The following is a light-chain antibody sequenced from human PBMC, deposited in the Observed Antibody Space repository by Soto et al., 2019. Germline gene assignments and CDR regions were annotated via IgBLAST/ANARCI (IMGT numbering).Light chain of an antibody. CDR1: PSLTNSF. CDR3: QQYGTSEII. V-gene: IGKV3-20*01. J-gene: IGKJ5*01. Sequence: EFVFTQSLGTLSLSPGERSTLSCMAIPSLTNSFIAWYQQKPGQAPRLLIYDTSSRASGIPARFSGSGSGTDFTLTISRLETEDFAVFYCQQYGTSEIIFGQGTRVEIK. CDR2: DTS.